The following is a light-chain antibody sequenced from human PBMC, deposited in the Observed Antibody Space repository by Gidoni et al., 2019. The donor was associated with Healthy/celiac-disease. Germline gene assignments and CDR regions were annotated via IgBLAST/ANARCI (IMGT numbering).Light chain of an antibody. CDR1: QTRRHSNGYNF. V-gene: IGKV2-28*01. CDR2: LGS. Sequence: DIVMTQSPLSLPVTPGEPASISCRSRQTRRHSNGYNFLDWYLQKPGQSQQLLIVLGSNRASGVPDRFSGSGSGTDFTLKISRVEAEDVGVYYCIQVLQTPYTFGQGTKLEI. J-gene: IGKJ2*01. CDR3: IQVLQTPYT.